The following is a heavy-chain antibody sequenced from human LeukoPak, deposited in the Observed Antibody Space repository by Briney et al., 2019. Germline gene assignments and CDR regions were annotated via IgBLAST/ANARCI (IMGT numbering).Heavy chain of an antibody. V-gene: IGHV1-69*04. CDR1: GGTFSSYA. CDR2: IIPILGIA. J-gene: IGHJ4*02. Sequence: SVKVSCKASGGTFSSYAISWVRQAPGQGLEWMGRIIPILGIANYAQKFQGRVTITADKSTSTAYMELSSLRAEDTAVYYCAKGSEDGSDSYYFDYWGQGTLVTVSS. D-gene: IGHD3-10*01. CDR3: AKGSEDGSDSYYFDY.